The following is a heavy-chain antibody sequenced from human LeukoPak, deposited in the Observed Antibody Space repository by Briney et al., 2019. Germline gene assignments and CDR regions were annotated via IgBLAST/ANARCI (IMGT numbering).Heavy chain of an antibody. V-gene: IGHV4-34*01. Sequence: SETLSLTCAVYGGSFSGYYGSWIRQPPGKGLEWIGEINHSGSTNYNPSLKSRVAISVDTSKNQFSLKLSSVTAADTAVYYCARNSSGWYSYWGQGTLVTVSS. CDR2: INHSGST. D-gene: IGHD6-19*01. CDR1: GGSFSGYY. CDR3: ARNSSGWYSY. J-gene: IGHJ4*02.